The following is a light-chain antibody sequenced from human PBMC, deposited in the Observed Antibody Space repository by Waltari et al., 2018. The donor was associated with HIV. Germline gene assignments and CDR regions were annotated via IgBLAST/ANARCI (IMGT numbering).Light chain of an antibody. CDR1: SGSVSTNYY. CDR2: STN. V-gene: IGLV8-61*01. CDR3: VLYMGSGIWV. J-gene: IGLJ3*02. Sequence: QTVVTQEPSFSVSPGGTVTLTCGLSSGSVSTNYYPSWYQQTPGQAPPPLIYSTNTRSSGVPDRFSGSILGNKAALTITGAQAYDESDYYCVLYMGSGIWVFGGGTKLTVL.